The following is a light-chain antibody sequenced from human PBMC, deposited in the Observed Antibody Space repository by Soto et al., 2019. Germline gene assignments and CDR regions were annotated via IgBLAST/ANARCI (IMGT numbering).Light chain of an antibody. Sequence: EIVLTQSPGTLSLSAGERATLSCRASQSINSNYVAWYQQKPGQAPRLLIYAASRRATGIPDRFSGSGSGTDFTLTINRLEPEDFAVYYCQQFGNSPQTFGQGTKVEIK. CDR1: QSINSNY. V-gene: IGKV3-20*01. J-gene: IGKJ1*01. CDR2: AAS. CDR3: QQFGNSPQT.